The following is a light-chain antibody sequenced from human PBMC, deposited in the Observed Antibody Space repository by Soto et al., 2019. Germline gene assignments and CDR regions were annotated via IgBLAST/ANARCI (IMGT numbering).Light chain of an antibody. J-gene: IGKJ2*01. CDR2: KAS. CDR3: QQYNSYSRT. Sequence: DIQMTQSPSTLSASVGDRVTMTCRASQSISSWLAWYQQKPGKAPKLLIYKASSLESGLPSRFSGSGSGTEFTLTISSLQPDDFASYYCQQYNSYSRTFGQGTKLEIK. CDR1: QSISSW. V-gene: IGKV1-5*03.